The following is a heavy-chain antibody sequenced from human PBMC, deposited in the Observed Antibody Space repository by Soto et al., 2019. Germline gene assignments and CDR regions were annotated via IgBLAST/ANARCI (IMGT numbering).Heavy chain of an antibody. D-gene: IGHD3-10*01. J-gene: IGHJ4*02. Sequence: QVQLVQSGAELKKPGASVKVSCKASGYTFSNYDMNWVRQATGQGPEWIGRVNPNNGDTGYAQKFQGRVTLTTDIPTTTAYMELTSLRSEDTAIYYCAKVSRKGSAIDFDYWGQGTLITVSS. V-gene: IGHV1-8*01. CDR2: VNPNNGDT. CDR1: GYTFSNYD. CDR3: AKVSRKGSAIDFDY.